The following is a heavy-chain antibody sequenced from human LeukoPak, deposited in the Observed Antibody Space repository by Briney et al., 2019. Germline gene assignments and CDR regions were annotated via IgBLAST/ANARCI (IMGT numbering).Heavy chain of an antibody. Sequence: GGSLRLSCAASGFTFSSYWMSWVRQAPGEGLEWVANIKQEGSEKYYVDSVKGRFTISRDNAKNSLYLQMNSLRAEDTAVYYCARDFSGTDTETAVTTPYYFDYWGQGTLVTVSS. CDR2: IKQEGSEK. D-gene: IGHD4-17*01. J-gene: IGHJ4*02. CDR1: GFTFSSYW. CDR3: ARDFSGTDTETAVTTPYYFDY. V-gene: IGHV3-7*04.